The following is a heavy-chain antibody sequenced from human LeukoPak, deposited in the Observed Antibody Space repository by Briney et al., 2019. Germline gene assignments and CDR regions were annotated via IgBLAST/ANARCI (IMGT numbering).Heavy chain of an antibody. J-gene: IGHJ3*02. CDR1: GGTFSSYA. D-gene: IGHD2-21*02. CDR3: AREFPFCGADCFSGVFDI. Sequence: SVKVSCKASGGTFSSYAISWVRQAPGQGLEWMGGIIPIFGTANYAQKFQGRVTITADESTSTAYMELSSLRSEDTAVYYCAREFPFCGADCFSGVFDIWGQGTVVTVS. CDR2: IIPIFGTA. V-gene: IGHV1-69*13.